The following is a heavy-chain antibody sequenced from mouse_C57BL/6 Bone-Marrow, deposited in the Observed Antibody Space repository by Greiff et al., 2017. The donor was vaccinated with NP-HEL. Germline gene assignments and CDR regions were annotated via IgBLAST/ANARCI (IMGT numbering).Heavy chain of an antibody. D-gene: IGHD2-10*02. CDR2: ISNGGGST. CDR3: ARRYGFYAMDY. J-gene: IGHJ4*01. CDR1: GFTFSDYY. Sequence: DVMLVESGGGLVQPGGSLKLSCAASGFTFSDYYMYWVRQTPEKRLEWVAYISNGGGSTYYPDTVKGRFTISRDNAKNTLYLQMSRLKSEDTAMYYCARRYGFYAMDYWGQGTSVTVSS. V-gene: IGHV5-12*01.